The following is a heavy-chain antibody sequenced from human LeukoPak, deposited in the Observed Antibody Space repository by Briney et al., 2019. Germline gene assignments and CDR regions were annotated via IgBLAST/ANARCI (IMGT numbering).Heavy chain of an antibody. D-gene: IGHD6-19*01. CDR1: GGSISSYY. J-gene: IGHJ4*02. Sequence: SETLSLTCTVSGGSISSYYWSWIRQPPGKGLEWIGYIYDSGGTYYNPSLKSRVTISVDTSKNQFSLKLRSVTAADTAVFYCARRLGRPLRIDYWGQGTLVTVSS. CDR3: ARRLGRPLRIDY. CDR2: IYDSGGT. V-gene: IGHV4-59*08.